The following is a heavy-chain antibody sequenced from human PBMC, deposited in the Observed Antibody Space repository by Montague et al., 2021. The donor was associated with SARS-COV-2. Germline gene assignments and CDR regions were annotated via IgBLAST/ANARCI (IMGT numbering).Heavy chain of an antibody. CDR3: ARGMIRGVTTPFDY. V-gene: IGHV4-39*02. CDR1: SGSIISSGYY. Sequence: SETLSLTCSVSSGSIISSGYYWGWIRQPPGKELEWIGNIYYSGTTYYNPSLQSRVTISVDTSQNHLSLRLSSVTAADTAVYFCARGMIRGVTTPFDYWGQGSQVTVSS. D-gene: IGHD3-10*01. CDR2: IYYSGTT. J-gene: IGHJ4*02.